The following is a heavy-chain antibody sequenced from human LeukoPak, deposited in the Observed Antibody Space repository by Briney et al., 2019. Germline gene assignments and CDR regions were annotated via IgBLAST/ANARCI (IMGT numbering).Heavy chain of an antibody. Sequence: GGSLRLSCAASGFTLSSYAMSWVRQAPGKGLEWVSSISASGGSTNYADSVKGRFTISRDNSKNTVYLQMNSLRAEHTAVYYCAKVMKGSERLTMVRGVIIKTAGLYYMDVWGKGTTVTVSS. CDR3: AKVMKGSERLTMVRGVIIKTAGLYYMDV. CDR1: GFTLSSYA. J-gene: IGHJ6*03. CDR2: ISASGGST. D-gene: IGHD3-10*01. V-gene: IGHV3-23*01.